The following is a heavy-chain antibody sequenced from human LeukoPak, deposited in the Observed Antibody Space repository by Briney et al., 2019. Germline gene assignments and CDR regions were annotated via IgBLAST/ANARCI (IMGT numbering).Heavy chain of an antibody. Sequence: GGSLRLSCAASGFTFSSYSMNWVRQAPGKGLEWVSSISSSSSYIYYADSVKGRFTISRDNAKNSLYLQMNSLRAEDTAVYYCAGDCSGGSCGRTRGDIWGQGTMVTVSS. CDR3: AGDCSGGSCGRTRGDI. V-gene: IGHV3-21*01. J-gene: IGHJ3*02. CDR1: GFTFSSYS. D-gene: IGHD2-15*01. CDR2: ISSSSSYI.